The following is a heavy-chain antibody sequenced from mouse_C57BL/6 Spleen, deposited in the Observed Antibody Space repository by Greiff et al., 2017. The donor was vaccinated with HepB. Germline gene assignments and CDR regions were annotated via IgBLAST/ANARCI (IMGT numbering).Heavy chain of an antibody. CDR2: INPSNGGT. V-gene: IGHV1-53*01. J-gene: IGHJ4*01. CDR1: GYTFTSYW. CDR3: ARRGGNYGFYYYAMDY. D-gene: IGHD2-1*01. Sequence: QVQLQQPGTELVKPGASVKLSCKASGYTFTSYWMHWVKQRPGQGLEWIGNINPSNGGTNYNEKFKSKATLTVDKSSSTAYMQLSSLTSEDSAVYYCARRGGNYGFYYYAMDYWGQGTSVTVSS.